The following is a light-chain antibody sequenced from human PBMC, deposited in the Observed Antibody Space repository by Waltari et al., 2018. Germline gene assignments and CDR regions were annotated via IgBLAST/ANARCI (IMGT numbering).Light chain of an antibody. CDR2: DVS. Sequence: QSALTQPASVSGSPGQSITISCTGTSSDVGGYNFVSWYQQHPDKAPKLIIYDVSERPSGGSNRCSGSKSVNTASLTISGLQAEEEADYYCISYTTISTWVFGTGTKVTVL. CDR1: SSDVGGYNF. J-gene: IGLJ1*01. CDR3: ISYTTISTWV. V-gene: IGLV2-14*03.